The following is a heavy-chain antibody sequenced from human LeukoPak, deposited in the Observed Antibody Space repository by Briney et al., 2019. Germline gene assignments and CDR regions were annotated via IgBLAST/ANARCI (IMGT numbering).Heavy chain of an antibody. CDR2: IYYSGST. Sequence: SQTLSLTCTVSGGSISSCGYYWSWIRQHPGKGLEWIGYIYYSGSTYYNPSLKSRVTISVDTSKNQFSLKLSSVTAADTAVYYCARDFSAAFDIWGQGTMVTVSS. CDR3: ARDFSAAFDI. V-gene: IGHV4-31*03. J-gene: IGHJ3*02. CDR1: GGSISSCGYY.